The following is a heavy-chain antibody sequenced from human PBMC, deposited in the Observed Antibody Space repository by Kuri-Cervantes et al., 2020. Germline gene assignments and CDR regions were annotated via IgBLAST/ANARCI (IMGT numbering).Heavy chain of an antibody. CDR2: ISWDGGST. V-gene: IGHV3-43D*03. CDR3: AKQRGFRTFNYYYYGMDV. CDR1: GFTFDDYA. D-gene: IGHD3-16*01. Sequence: GGSLRLSCAASGFTFDDYAMHWVRQAPGKGLEWVSLISWDGGSTYYADSVKGRFTISRDNSKNSLYLQMNSLRAEDTALYYCAKQRGFRTFNYYYYGMDVWGQGTTVTVSS. J-gene: IGHJ6*02.